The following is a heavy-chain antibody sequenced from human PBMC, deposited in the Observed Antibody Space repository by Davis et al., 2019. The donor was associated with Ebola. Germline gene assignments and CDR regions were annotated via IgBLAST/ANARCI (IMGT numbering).Heavy chain of an antibody. CDR1: GYTFTSYG. J-gene: IGHJ6*02. CDR2: ISAYNGNT. V-gene: IGHV1-18*01. Sequence: ASVKVSCKASGYTFTSYGISWVRQAPGQGLEWMGWISAYNGNTNYAQKPQGRVTITTDTSTSTAYMELRSLRSDDTAVYYCARVPRYCSSTSCYYYGMDVWGQGTTVTVSS. D-gene: IGHD2-2*01. CDR3: ARVPRYCSSTSCYYYGMDV.